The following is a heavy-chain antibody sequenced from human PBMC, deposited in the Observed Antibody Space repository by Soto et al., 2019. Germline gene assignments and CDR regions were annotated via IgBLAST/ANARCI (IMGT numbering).Heavy chain of an antibody. CDR1: GFTFSDYY. Sequence: PGGSLRLSCAASGFTFSDYYMSWIRQAPGKGLEWASYISSSGSTIYYADSVKGRFTISRDNAKNSLYLQMNSLRAEDTAVYYCARDPGYDILTGYFRGYVKTFDYWGQGTLVTVSS. D-gene: IGHD3-9*01. J-gene: IGHJ4*02. CDR3: ARDPGYDILTGYFRGYVKTFDY. V-gene: IGHV3-11*01. CDR2: ISSSGSTI.